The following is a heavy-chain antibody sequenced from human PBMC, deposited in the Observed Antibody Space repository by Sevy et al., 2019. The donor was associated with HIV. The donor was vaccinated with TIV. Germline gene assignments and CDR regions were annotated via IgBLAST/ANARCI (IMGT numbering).Heavy chain of an antibody. CDR2: LYHSGST. Sequence: SETLSLTCTVSGGSISSSPYYWAWIRQPPGKGPEWIGSLYHSGSTYYNPSLKSRVTMFVDTSRSHFSLKLTSVTAADTAVYYCARGGPNQHQLDYFDYWGQGTLVTVSS. J-gene: IGHJ4*02. D-gene: IGHD1-1*01. CDR1: GGSISSSPYY. CDR3: ARGGPNQHQLDYFDY. V-gene: IGHV4-39*02.